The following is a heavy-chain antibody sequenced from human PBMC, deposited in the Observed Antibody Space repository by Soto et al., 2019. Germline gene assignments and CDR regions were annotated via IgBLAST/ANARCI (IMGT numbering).Heavy chain of an antibody. Sequence: RASVKVSCKASGYTFTTYGISWVRQAPGQGLEWMGWVSAYNGHTNYAQNLQGRVIMTTDTSTTTAHMELRSLRFDDTAVYYCVRDLLRDIDWPLTNGYYYGMDVWG. V-gene: IGHV1-18*01. D-gene: IGHD3-9*01. CDR3: VRDLLRDIDWPLTNGYYYGMDV. J-gene: IGHJ6*02. CDR2: VSAYNGHT. CDR1: GYTFTTYG.